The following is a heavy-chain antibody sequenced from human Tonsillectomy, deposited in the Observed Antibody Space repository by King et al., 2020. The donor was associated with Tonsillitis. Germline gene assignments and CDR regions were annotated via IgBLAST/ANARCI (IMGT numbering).Heavy chain of an antibody. J-gene: IGHJ4*02. CDR2: IYSDGDT. D-gene: IGHD1-26*01. Sequence: VQLVESGGGLVQPGGSLRLSCAASGFTVSSSYMGWVRQTAGKGLHWVSVIYSDGDTYYADSVKGRFTIYRQNSKITLYLQMNSLRRDDTAVYYCARVLGAPVYWGQGTLDTVSA. CDR3: ARVLGAPVY. CDR1: GFTVSSSY. V-gene: IGHV3-53*04.